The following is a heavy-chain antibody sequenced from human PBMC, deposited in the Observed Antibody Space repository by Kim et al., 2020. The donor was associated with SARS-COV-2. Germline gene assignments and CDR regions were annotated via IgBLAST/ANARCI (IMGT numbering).Heavy chain of an antibody. J-gene: IGHJ4*02. Sequence: GGSLRLSCAASGFTFSSYAMSWVRQAPGKGLEWVSAISGSGGSTYYADSVKGRFTISRDNSKNTLYLQMNSLRAEDTAVYYCANDLTSGSYLYYFDYWGQGTLVTVSS. V-gene: IGHV3-23*01. CDR3: ANDLTSGSYLYYFDY. D-gene: IGHD3-10*01. CDR2: ISGSGGST. CDR1: GFTFSSYA.